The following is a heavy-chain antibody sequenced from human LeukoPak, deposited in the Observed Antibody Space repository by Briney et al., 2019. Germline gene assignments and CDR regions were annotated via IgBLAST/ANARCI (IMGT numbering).Heavy chain of an antibody. CDR1: GGSFSGYY. CDR2: INHSGST. Sequence: SETLSLTCAVYGGSFSGYYWSWIRQPPGKGLEWIGEINHSGSTNYNPSLKSRVTISVDTSKNQFSLKLSSVTAADTAVYYCAREGLRLGEISLLYFDYWGQGTLVTVSS. J-gene: IGHJ4*02. V-gene: IGHV4-34*01. D-gene: IGHD3-16*02. CDR3: AREGLRLGEISLLYFDY.